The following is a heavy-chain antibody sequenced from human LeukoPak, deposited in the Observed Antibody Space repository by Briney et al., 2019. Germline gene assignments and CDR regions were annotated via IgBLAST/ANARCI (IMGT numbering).Heavy chain of an antibody. D-gene: IGHD6-19*01. CDR2: INHSGST. V-gene: IGHV4-34*01. CDR1: GGSFSGYY. Sequence: SETLSLTCAVYGGSFSGYYWSWIRQPPGKGLEWIGEINHSGSTNYNPSLKSRVTISVDTSKNQFSLKLSSVTAADTAVYYCARHVKGGYHRDAFDIWGQGTMVTVSS. CDR3: ARHVKGGYHRDAFDI. J-gene: IGHJ3*02.